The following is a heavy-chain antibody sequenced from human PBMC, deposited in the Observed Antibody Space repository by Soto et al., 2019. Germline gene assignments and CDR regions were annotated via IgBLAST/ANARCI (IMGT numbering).Heavy chain of an antibody. J-gene: IGHJ4*02. V-gene: IGHV1-69*14. CDR1: GGTFSSYT. CDR3: ATTTSGWVEFDY. CDR2: ISATFGTT. Sequence: QVQLVQSGAEVKKPGSSVKVSCKASGGTFSSYTFSWVRQAPGQGLECMGQISATFGTTNYAQKFKGRLTITADKSTSTLSMELSSLRSDDTAIYCCATTTSGWVEFDYWGQGTLVTVSS. D-gene: IGHD6-19*01.